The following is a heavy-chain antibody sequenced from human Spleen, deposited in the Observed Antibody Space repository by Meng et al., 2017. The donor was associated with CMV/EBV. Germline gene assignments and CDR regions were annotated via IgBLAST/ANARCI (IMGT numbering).Heavy chain of an antibody. CDR3: ARDRGWLAVDGGMDV. Sequence: ASVKVSCKASGYTFTSHYVHWVRQAPGQGLEWMGWISVYNGNRNYAQKFQGRVTMTTDTSTSTAYMELRSLRSDDTAVYYCARDRGWLAVDGGMDVWGQGTTVTVSS. CDR2: ISVYNGNR. D-gene: IGHD6-19*01. J-gene: IGHJ6*02. CDR1: GYTFTSHY. V-gene: IGHV1-18*04.